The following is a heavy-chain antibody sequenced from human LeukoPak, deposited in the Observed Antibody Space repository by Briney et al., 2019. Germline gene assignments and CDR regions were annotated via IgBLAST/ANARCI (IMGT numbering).Heavy chain of an antibody. D-gene: IGHD2-15*01. CDR1: GYTFTSYG. CDR2: ISTYNGNT. V-gene: IGHV1-18*01. Sequence: GASVKVSCKASGYTFTSYGISWVQQAPGQGLEWMGWISTYNGNTNYAQKLQGRVTMTTDTSTSTAYMELRSLRSDDTAVYYCARDLLYCSGGSCPFDYWGQGTLVTVSS. CDR3: ARDLLYCSGGSCPFDY. J-gene: IGHJ4*02.